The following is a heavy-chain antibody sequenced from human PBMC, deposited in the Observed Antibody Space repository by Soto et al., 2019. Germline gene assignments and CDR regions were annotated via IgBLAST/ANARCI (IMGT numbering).Heavy chain of an antibody. Sequence: QITLKESGPTLVKPTQTLTLTCTFSGFSLSTSGVGVGWIRQPPGKALEWLALIYWDDDKRYSPSLKSRLTITKDTSKNQVVLTMTNMDPVDTATYYCAHGMRQQLVQGAEVLDYYYGMDVWGQGTTVTVSS. CDR2: IYWDDDK. CDR3: AHGMRQQLVQGAEVLDYYYGMDV. V-gene: IGHV2-5*02. CDR1: GFSLSTSGVG. D-gene: IGHD6-13*01. J-gene: IGHJ6*02.